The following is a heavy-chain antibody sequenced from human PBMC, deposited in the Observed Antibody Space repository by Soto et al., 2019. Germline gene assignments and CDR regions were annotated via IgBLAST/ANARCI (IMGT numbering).Heavy chain of an antibody. CDR3: AQYASANSLAY. Sequence: QVQLVQSGAEVKKPGSSVKVSCKASGGTFSSYTMSWVRQSPGQGLEWMGGIIPICGAAKNAQKFQDRRTVTADESTSTAYLELRSLRSDDSAVYHCAQYASANSLAYWGQGTRVIVSS. CDR1: GGTFSSYT. CDR2: IIPICGAA. V-gene: IGHV1-69*01. D-gene: IGHD2-8*01. J-gene: IGHJ4*02.